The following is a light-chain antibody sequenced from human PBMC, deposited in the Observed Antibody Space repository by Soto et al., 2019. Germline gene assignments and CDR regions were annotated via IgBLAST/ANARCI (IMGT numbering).Light chain of an antibody. J-gene: IGKJ1*01. CDR2: AAS. Sequence: DIQMTQSPSSLSASVGDRVTITCRASQSISNYLNWYQQNPGKAPKVLIYAASSLQSGVPSRFSGSGTGTDFTLTISSLQPEDFATYYGQQSYSTPWTCGEGTKV. CDR1: QSISNY. V-gene: IGKV1-39*01. CDR3: QQSYSTPWT.